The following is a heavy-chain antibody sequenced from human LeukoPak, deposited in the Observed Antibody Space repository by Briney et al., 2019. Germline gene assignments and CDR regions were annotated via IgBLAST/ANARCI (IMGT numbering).Heavy chain of an antibody. CDR2: IYYSGST. D-gene: IGHD3-3*01. V-gene: IGHV4-59*01. CDR1: GGSISSYY. Sequence: SETLSLTCTVSGGSISSYYWSWLRQPPGKGLEWIGYIYYSGSTNYNPSLKSRVTISVDTSKNQFSLKLSSVTAADTAVYYCATTYYDFWSGYYPFDIWGQGTMVTVSS. J-gene: IGHJ3*02. CDR3: ATTYYDFWSGYYPFDI.